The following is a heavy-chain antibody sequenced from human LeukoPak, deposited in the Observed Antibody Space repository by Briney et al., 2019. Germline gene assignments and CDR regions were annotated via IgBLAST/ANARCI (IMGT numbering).Heavy chain of an antibody. CDR3: ARGVLYYYGMDV. V-gene: IGHV4-34*01. CDR2: INHSGST. Sequence: SETLSLTCAVYGGSFSGYYWSWIRQPPGKGLEWIGEINHSGSTNYNPSLKSRVTISVDTSKNQFSLKLSSVTAADTAVYYCARGVLYYYGMDVWGQGTTVTVSS. CDR1: GGSFSGYY. J-gene: IGHJ6*02.